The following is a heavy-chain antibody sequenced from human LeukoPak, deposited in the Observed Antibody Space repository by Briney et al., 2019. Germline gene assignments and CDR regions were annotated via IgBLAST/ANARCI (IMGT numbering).Heavy chain of an antibody. J-gene: IGHJ4*02. D-gene: IGHD5-24*01. CDR3: ARVDGDGPFSGFDY. CDR2: INPSGGST. Sequence: ASVKVSCKASGGTFNSYAITWVRQAPGQGLEWMGIINPSGGSTSYAQKFQGRVTMTRDMSTSTVYMELSSLRSEDTAVYYCARVDGDGPFSGFDYWGQGTLVTVSS. V-gene: IGHV1-46*02. CDR1: GGTFNSYA.